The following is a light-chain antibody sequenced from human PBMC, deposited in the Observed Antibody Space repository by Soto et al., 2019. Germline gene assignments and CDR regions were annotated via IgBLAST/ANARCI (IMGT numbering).Light chain of an antibody. CDR3: SSYTSSSTLDV. CDR2: EVS. V-gene: IGLV2-14*01. Sequence: QSALTQPASVSGSPGQSITISCTGTSSDVGGYNYVSWYQQHPGKAPKLMIYEVSNRPSGVSNRFSGSKSGNTASLTISGLHAEDDADYYCSSYTSSSTLDVFGTGTKLTVL. J-gene: IGLJ1*01. CDR1: SSDVGGYNY.